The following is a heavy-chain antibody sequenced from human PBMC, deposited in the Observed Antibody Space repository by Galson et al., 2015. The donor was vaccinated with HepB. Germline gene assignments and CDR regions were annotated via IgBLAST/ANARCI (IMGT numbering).Heavy chain of an antibody. CDR1: EFTFSSYS. V-gene: IGHV3-48*02. CDR3: ARDPAGTDN. D-gene: IGHD6-13*01. CDR2: ISSSSSTI. J-gene: IGHJ4*02. Sequence: SLRLSCAASEFTFSSYSMNWVRQAPGKGLEWVSYISSSSSTIYYADSVKGRFTISRDNAKKSLYLHMNSLRDEDTAVYCCARDPAGTDNWGQGTLVTVSS.